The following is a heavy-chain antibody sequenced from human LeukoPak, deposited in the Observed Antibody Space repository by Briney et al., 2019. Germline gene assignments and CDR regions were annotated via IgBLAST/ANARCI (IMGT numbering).Heavy chain of an antibody. CDR2: IYYSGST. Sequence: SETLSLTCTVSGGSISSYYWSWIRQPPGKGLEWIGYIYYSGSTNYNPSLKSRVTISVDTSKNQFSLKLSSVTAADTAVYYCARVEKRWRLVGWGYYFDYWGQGTLATVSS. D-gene: IGHD6-6*01. CDR1: GGSISSYY. V-gene: IGHV4-59*01. CDR3: ARVEKRWRLVGWGYYFDY. J-gene: IGHJ4*02.